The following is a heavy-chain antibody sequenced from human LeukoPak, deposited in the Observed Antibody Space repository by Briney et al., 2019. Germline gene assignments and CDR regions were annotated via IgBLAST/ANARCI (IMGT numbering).Heavy chain of an antibody. J-gene: IGHJ4*02. CDR2: IIPIFGTA. CDR3: ARDCGIAVAETIDY. Sequence: SVTVSCKASGGTFSSYAISWVRQAPGQGLEWMGGIIPIFGTANYAQKFQGRVTITADKSTSTAYMELSSLRSEDTAVYYCARDCGIAVAETIDYWGQGTLVTVSS. CDR1: GGTFSSYA. V-gene: IGHV1-69*06. D-gene: IGHD6-19*01.